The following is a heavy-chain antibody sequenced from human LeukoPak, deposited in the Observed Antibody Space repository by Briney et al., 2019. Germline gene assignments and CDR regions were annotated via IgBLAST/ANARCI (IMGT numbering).Heavy chain of an antibody. CDR3: AKSHEITIAARPGD. CDR1: GFTFSSYA. J-gene: IGHJ4*02. V-gene: IGHV3-23*01. D-gene: IGHD6-6*01. CDR2: ISDSGVST. Sequence: GGSLRLSCAASGFTFSSYAMTWVRQAPGKGLEWVSTISDSGVSTYYADSVKGRFTISRDNSKNSLYLQMNSLRTEDTALYYCAKSHEITIAARPGDWGQGTLVTVSS.